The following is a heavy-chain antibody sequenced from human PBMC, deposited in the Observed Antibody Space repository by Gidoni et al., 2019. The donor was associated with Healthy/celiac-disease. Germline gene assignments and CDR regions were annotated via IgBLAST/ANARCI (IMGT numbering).Heavy chain of an antibody. CDR3: ARGGYCSSTSCFWSYFDY. V-gene: IGHV3-30-3*01. CDR1: GLTFSSYA. CDR2: ISYDGSNK. D-gene: IGHD2-2*01. J-gene: IGHJ4*02. Sequence: QVQLVESGGGVVQPGRSVRRSCAAHGLTFSSYAQHWVRQAPGKGLEWVAVISYDGSNKYYADSVKGRFTISRDNSKNTLYLQMNSLRAEDTAVYYCARGGYCSSTSCFWSYFDYWGQGTLVTVSS.